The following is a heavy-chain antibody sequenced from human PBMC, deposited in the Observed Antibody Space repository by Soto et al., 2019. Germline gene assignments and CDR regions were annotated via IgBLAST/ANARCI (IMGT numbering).Heavy chain of an antibody. V-gene: IGHV1-18*04. Sequence: QVQLVQSGAEVKKPGASVKVSCKASGYTFTSYGISWVRQAPGQGLEWMGWISAYNGNTNYAQKLQGRVTMTTDTXXXXXXMELXSRRSDDTAVYYCAXDALGYFYYYCGMDVWGQGTTVTVSS. CDR3: AXDALGYFYYYCGMDV. J-gene: IGHJ6*02. CDR2: ISAYNGNT. D-gene: IGHD3-16*01. CDR1: GYTFTSYG.